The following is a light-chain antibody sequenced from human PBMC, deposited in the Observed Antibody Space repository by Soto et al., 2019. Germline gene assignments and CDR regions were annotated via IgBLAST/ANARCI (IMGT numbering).Light chain of an antibody. J-gene: IGLJ2*01. Sequence: QSALTQPASVSESPGQSITISCTGTSSDVGAYNYVSWYQQHPGKAPKVMIYGVTNRPSGVSNRFSGSKSGNTASLTISGPQAEDEADYYCSSFTTSTTLVFGGGTKLTVL. CDR3: SSFTTSTTLV. V-gene: IGLV2-14*01. CDR2: GVT. CDR1: SSDVGAYNY.